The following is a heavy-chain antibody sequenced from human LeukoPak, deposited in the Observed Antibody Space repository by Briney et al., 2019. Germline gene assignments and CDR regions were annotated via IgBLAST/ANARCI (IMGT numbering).Heavy chain of an antibody. CDR3: ARLRSGYSYGYIYYYYMDV. Sequence: SETLSLTCTVSGGSISTSNYYWGWIRQPPGKGLEWIGNIFYSGSTYYGPSLKSRLTISLDTSKNQFSLKLSSVSAADTAVYYCARLRSGYSYGYIYYYYMDVWGKGTTVTISS. D-gene: IGHD5-18*01. J-gene: IGHJ6*03. CDR1: GGSISTSNYY. V-gene: IGHV4-39*07. CDR2: IFYSGST.